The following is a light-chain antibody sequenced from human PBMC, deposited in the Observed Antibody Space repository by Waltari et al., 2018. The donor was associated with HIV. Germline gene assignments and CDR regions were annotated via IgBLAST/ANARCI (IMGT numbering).Light chain of an antibody. J-gene: IGLJ3*02. CDR1: SSNIGGNY. V-gene: IGLV1-47*01. Sequence: QSVLTQPPSASGAPGQRVTMSCSGSSSNIGGNYVYWYQPLPGSAPKLLIPRNNTRPSGVPDRFSGSKSGTSASLAISGLRSEDEADYYCAAWDDSLSGVLFGGGTKLTVL. CDR3: AAWDDSLSGVL. CDR2: RNN.